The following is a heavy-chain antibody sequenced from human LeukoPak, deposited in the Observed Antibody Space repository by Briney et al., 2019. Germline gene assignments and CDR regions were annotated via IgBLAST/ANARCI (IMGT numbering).Heavy chain of an antibody. CDR3: ADSYYDFWSGHYYFDY. Sequence: ASVKVSCKASGYTFTSYYMHWVRQAPGQGLEWMGIINPSGGSTSYAQKFQGRVTMTRDTSTSTVYMELSRLRSDDTAVYYCADSYYDFWSGHYYFDYWGQGTLATVSS. J-gene: IGHJ4*02. CDR2: INPSGGST. D-gene: IGHD3-3*01. CDR1: GYTFTSYY. V-gene: IGHV1-46*01.